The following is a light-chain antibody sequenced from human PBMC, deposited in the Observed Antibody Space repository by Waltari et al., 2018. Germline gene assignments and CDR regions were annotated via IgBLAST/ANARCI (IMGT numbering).Light chain of an antibody. J-gene: IGLJ2*01. CDR2: GNS. Sequence: QSALTQEASVSGTVGQKVTLSCTVNSNNVGKYVVGWYQQTSHGVLKTVMFGNSLPSGIPNRFSGSKSGTTASLTISGLQPEDESNYYCSTWDFSLSGLLFGGGTKLTVL. CDR3: STWDFSLSGLL. V-gene: IGLV1-36*01. CDR1: SNNVGKYV.